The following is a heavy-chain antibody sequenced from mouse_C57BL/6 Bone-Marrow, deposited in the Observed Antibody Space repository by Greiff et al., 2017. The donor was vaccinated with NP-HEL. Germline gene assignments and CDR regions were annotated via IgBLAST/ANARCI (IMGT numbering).Heavy chain of an antibody. V-gene: IGHV1-63*01. D-gene: IGHD2-3*01. Sequence: QVQLQQSGAELVRPGTSVKMSCKASGYTFTNYWIGWAKQRPGHGLEWIGDIYPGGGYTNYNEKFKGKATLTADKSSSTAYMQLSSLTSEDSAIYSCVSHDGYCPAWFAYWGQGTLVTVSA. CDR2: IYPGGGYT. CDR3: VSHDGYCPAWFAY. J-gene: IGHJ3*01. CDR1: GYTFTNYW.